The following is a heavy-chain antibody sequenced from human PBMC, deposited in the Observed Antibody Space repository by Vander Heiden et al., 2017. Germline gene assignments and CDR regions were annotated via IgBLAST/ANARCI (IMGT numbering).Heavy chain of an antibody. V-gene: IGHV3-33*01. D-gene: IGHD5-12*01. Sequence: QVQLVESGGGVGQPRRSLRLSCAAAGCTFSSYEMHWVRPGPGKGLEWVAVLWYDGSNEYYADSVKGRFTISRDNSKNTLYLQMNSLRAEDTAVYYCAREDIVATGVGYYYYGMDVWGQGTTVTVSS. CDR2: LWYDGSNE. CDR1: GCTFSSYE. J-gene: IGHJ6*02. CDR3: AREDIVATGVGYYYYGMDV.